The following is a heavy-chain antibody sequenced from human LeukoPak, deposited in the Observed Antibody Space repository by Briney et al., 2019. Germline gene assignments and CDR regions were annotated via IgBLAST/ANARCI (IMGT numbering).Heavy chain of an antibody. D-gene: IGHD6-13*01. CDR3: ARTGYSRRWPIPFAFDI. CDR1: GGSFSSYY. V-gene: IGHV4-4*07. J-gene: IGHJ3*02. CDR2: IYTSGST. Sequence: SETLSLTCTVSGGSFSSYYWSWIRQPAGKGLEWIGRIYTSGSTNHNPSPKSRLTMSVKTSKKQSSLKLSSVTAADTTVYYCARTGYSRRWPIPFAFDIWGQGTMATVSS.